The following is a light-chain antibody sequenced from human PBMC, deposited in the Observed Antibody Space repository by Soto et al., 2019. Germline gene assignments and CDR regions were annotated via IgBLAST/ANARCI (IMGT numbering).Light chain of an antibody. CDR1: SSDVGGYNY. CDR3: TSYRTGGPFV. J-gene: IGLJ1*01. CDR2: EVS. Sequence: QSALTQPASVSGSPGQSIAISCTGTSSDVGGYNYVYWYQQLPGKAPKLLISEVSNRPSGVSHRFSASKSGNTASLTISGLQAEDEAEYYCTSYRTGGPFVFGTGTKVTVL. V-gene: IGLV2-14*01.